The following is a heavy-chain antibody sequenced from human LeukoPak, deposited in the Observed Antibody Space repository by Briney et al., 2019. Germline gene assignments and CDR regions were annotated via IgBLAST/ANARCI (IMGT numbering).Heavy chain of an antibody. Sequence: GGSLRLSCAASGFTFSNYGMHWVRQAPGKGLEWVAFIQFDGSETYYADSVKGRFAISRDNSKNTLYLQMNTLTVEDTAVYYCAKDRCSRTSCRDLFDPWGQGILVTVSS. CDR1: GFTFSNYG. CDR2: IQFDGSET. J-gene: IGHJ5*02. D-gene: IGHD2-2*01. V-gene: IGHV3-30*02. CDR3: AKDRCSRTSCRDLFDP.